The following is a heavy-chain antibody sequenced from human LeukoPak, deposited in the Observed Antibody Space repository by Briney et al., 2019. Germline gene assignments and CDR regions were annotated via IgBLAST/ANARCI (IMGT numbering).Heavy chain of an antibody. CDR1: GFIFSDYY. Sequence: GGSLRLSCAASGFIFSDYYMSWVRQAPGKGLEWVSYITSSGGNIYYEDSVKGRFTISRDNAENSLYLQMNSLRAEDTAVYYCAKDSVAGPDYWGQGTLVTVSS. J-gene: IGHJ4*02. CDR3: AKDSVAGPDY. D-gene: IGHD6-19*01. V-gene: IGHV3-11*04. CDR2: ITSSGGNI.